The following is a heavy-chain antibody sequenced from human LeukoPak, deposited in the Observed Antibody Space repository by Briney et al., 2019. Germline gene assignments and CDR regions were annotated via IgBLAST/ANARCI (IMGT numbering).Heavy chain of an antibody. CDR2: LNPNSGKS. CDR1: GYTFTSYD. CDR3: ARGPPFRGSQGWFDP. D-gene: IGHD1-26*01. Sequence: ASVKLSCKASGYTFTSYDINWVRQATGQGLEWMGWLNPNSGKSDFAQKFQGRVTMTRDTSISTAYMELGSLRSEDTAVYYCARGPPFRGSQGWFDPWGQGTLVIVSS. V-gene: IGHV1-8*01. J-gene: IGHJ5*02.